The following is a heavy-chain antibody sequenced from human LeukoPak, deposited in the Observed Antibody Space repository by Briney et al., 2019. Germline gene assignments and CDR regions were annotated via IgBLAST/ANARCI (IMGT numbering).Heavy chain of an antibody. V-gene: IGHV1-24*01. CDR1: GYTLTELS. J-gene: IGHJ3*02. D-gene: IGHD4-17*01. Sequence: GASVKVSCKVSGYTLTELSMHWVRQAPGKGLEWMGGFDPEDGETIYAQKFQGRVTMTEDTSTDTAYMELSSLRSEDTAVYYCARLGYGDYHDAFDIWGQGTMVTVSS. CDR3: ARLGYGDYHDAFDI. CDR2: FDPEDGET.